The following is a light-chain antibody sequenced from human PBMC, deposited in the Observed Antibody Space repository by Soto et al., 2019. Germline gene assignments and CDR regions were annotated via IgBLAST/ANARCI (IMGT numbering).Light chain of an antibody. CDR3: QHYNKWPPIT. CDR1: QSISNW. V-gene: IGKV1-5*01. Sequence: DIPINQSPSTLPASVGDRVTITFRASQSISNWLAWYQQKPGTAPKVLIYHASNLQSGVPSRFSGSGSGTEFTLTISSLQSEDFALYYCQHYNKWPPITFGQGTRLEIK. J-gene: IGKJ5*01. CDR2: HAS.